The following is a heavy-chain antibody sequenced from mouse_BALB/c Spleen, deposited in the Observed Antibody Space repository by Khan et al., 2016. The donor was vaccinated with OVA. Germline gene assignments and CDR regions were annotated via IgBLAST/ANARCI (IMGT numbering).Heavy chain of an antibody. CDR3: VRGGKFAY. V-gene: IGHV1S137*01. CDR2: ISTIYGDA. Sequence: QVQLQQSGAELVRPGVSVKISCKASGYTFTDYAMHWVKQSHAKSLEWIGVISTIYGDADYNQKFQGKASMTVDRSSSTVYMELARLTSEDSAIYYCVRGGKFAYWGQGTLVTVSA. J-gene: IGHJ3*01. CDR1: GYTFTDYA. D-gene: IGHD1-1*02.